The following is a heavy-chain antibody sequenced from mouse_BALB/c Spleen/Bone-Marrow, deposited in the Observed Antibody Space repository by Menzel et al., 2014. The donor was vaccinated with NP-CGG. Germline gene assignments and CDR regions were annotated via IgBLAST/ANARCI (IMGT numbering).Heavy chain of an antibody. V-gene: IGHV1-14*01. D-gene: IGHD2-4*01. CDR1: GYSFTSFI. Sequence: VRLKQSGPELVKPGASVKMSCKASGYSFTSFIIHWVKKKPGQGLEWIGYINPYNDGTKYNEKFKGKAILTSDKSSSTANMELSSLTSEDSAVYYCARAMIYYYAMDYWGQGTSVTVSS. J-gene: IGHJ4*01. CDR3: ARAMIYYYAMDY. CDR2: INPYNDGT.